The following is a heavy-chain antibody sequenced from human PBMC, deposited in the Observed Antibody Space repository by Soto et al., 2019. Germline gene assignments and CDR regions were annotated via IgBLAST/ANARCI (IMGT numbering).Heavy chain of an antibody. J-gene: IGHJ5*02. CDR3: ERCSLVVIPVPAFDP. V-gene: IGHV4-31*03. CDR1: GGSISSGGYY. CDR2: IYYNGST. Sequence: PSETLSLTCTVSGGSISSGGYYWSWIRQHPGRGLEWIGYIYYNGSTYYNPSLKSRVTVSVDTSKNQFSLNVRSVTAADTAVYYCERCSLVVIPVPAFDPWDQGTLVTVSS. D-gene: IGHD2-15*01.